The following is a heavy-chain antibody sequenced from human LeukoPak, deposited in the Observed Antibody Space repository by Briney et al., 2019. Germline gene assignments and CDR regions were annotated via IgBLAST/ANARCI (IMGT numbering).Heavy chain of an antibody. CDR3: AKQYGSGSYYNYFDY. CDR1: GFTFSGDG. J-gene: IGHJ4*02. CDR2: ISYDGVNK. D-gene: IGHD3-10*01. Sequence: QSGGSLRLSCAASGFTFSGDGMHWVRQAPGKGLEWVAGISYDGVNKWYADSVKGRSTVSRDNSKNTLFLQMNSLRAEDTAAYYCAKQYGSGSYYNYFDYWGQGTLVSVSS. V-gene: IGHV3-30*18.